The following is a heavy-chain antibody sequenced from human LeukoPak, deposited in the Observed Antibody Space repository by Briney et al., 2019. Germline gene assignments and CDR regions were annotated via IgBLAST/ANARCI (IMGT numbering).Heavy chain of an antibody. CDR2: INDRGHT. J-gene: IGHJ4*02. D-gene: IGHD4-17*01. V-gene: IGHV4-34*01. CDR1: GVSFSGHY. CDR3: ARDPTTVYNVACYFDF. Sequence: IPSETLSLTCAVYGVSFSGHYWSWVRQSPERGLEWIGEINDRGHTNYNPSLKSRLTLSVDTSKKEFSLKLRSVTAADTAVYFCARDPTTVYNVACYFDFWGQGTLVTVSS.